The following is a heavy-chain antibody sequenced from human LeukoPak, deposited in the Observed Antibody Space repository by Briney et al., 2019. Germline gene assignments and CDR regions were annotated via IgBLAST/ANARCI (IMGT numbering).Heavy chain of an antibody. Sequence: SETLSLTCTVSGGSISSSSYYWAWIRQPPGKGLEWIGSIYYSGSTYYNSSLRSRVTISVDTSKNQFSLKLSSVAAADTVVYYCARRAYSGSDPSYFDYWGQGTLVTVSS. J-gene: IGHJ4*02. CDR3: ARRAYSGSDPSYFDY. D-gene: IGHD1-26*01. V-gene: IGHV4-39*01. CDR2: IYYSGST. CDR1: GGSISSSSYY.